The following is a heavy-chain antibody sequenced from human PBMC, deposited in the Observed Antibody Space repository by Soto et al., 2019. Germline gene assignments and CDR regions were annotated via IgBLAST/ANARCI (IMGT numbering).Heavy chain of an antibody. CDR2: ISSSGSTI. CDR3: ARDLENYDFWSGKSYYYYYMDV. Sequence: GGSLRLSCAASGFTFSDYYMSWIRQAPGKGLEWVSYISSSGSTIYYADSVKGRFTISRDNAKNSLYLQMNSLRAEDTAVYYCARDLENYDFWSGKSYYYYYMDVWGKGTTVTVSS. CDR1: GFTFSDYY. J-gene: IGHJ6*03. V-gene: IGHV3-11*01. D-gene: IGHD3-3*01.